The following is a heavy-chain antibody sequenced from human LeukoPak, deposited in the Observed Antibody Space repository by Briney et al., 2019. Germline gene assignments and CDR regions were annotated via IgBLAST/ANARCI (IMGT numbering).Heavy chain of an antibody. J-gene: IGHJ4*02. CDR2: ISSSSYI. CDR3: ARAGATWYFDY. CDR1: GFTFGSYS. D-gene: IGHD1-26*01. V-gene: IGHV3-21*01. Sequence: GGSLRLSCAASGFTFGSYSMNWVRQAPGKGLEWVSSISSSSYIYYADSVKGRFTISRDNAKNSLYLQMNSLRAEDTAVYYCARAGATWYFDYWGQGTLVTVSS.